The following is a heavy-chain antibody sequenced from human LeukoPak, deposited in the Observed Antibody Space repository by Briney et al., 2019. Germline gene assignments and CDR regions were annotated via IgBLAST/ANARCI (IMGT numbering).Heavy chain of an antibody. J-gene: IGHJ4*02. Sequence: ASVKVSCKVSGYTLTELSMHWVRQAPGQGLEWMGWINPNSGGTNYAQKFQGRVTMTRDTSISTAYMELSRLRSDDTAVYYCARDGLEITGTTGFDYWGQGTLVTVSS. D-gene: IGHD1-7*01. CDR1: GYTLTELS. CDR2: INPNSGGT. CDR3: ARDGLEITGTTGFDY. V-gene: IGHV1-2*02.